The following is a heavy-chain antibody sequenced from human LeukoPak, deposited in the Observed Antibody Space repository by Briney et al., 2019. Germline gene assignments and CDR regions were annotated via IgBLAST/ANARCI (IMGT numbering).Heavy chain of an antibody. CDR3: ARVNWNDVLAFDI. CDR1: GGSISSYY. J-gene: IGHJ3*02. D-gene: IGHD1-1*01. CDR2: IYYSGST. V-gene: IGHV4-59*01. Sequence: SETLSLTCTVSGGSISSYYWSWIRQPSGKGLEWIGYIYYSGSTNYNPSLKSRVTISVDTSKNQFSLKLSSVTAADTAVYYCARVNWNDVLAFDIWGQGTMVTVSS.